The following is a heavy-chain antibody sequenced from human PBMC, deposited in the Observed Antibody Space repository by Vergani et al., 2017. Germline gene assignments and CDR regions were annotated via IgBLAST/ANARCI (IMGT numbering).Heavy chain of an antibody. CDR3: AKGQDYYDSSGPDYGAFDI. V-gene: IGHV3-21*01. Sequence: VQLVESGGGVVQPGRSLRLSCAASGFTFSSYGMNWVRQAPGKGLEWVSSISSSSSYIYYADSVKGRFTISRDNAKNSLYLQMNSLRAEDTAVYYCAKGQDYYDSSGPDYGAFDIWGQGTMVTVSS. D-gene: IGHD3-22*01. CDR2: ISSSSSYI. J-gene: IGHJ3*02. CDR1: GFTFSSYG.